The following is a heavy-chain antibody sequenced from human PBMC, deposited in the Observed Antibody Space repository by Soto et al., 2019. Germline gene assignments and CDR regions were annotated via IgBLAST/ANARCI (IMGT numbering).Heavy chain of an antibody. CDR3: TKDGNDYGDYYYYVMDV. CDR1: GFTFASYG. J-gene: IGHJ6*02. V-gene: IGHV3-30*18. Sequence: PGGSLRLSCAASGFTFASYGIHWVRQAPGKGLEWVAVISYDGSNIYYAASVKGRFTISRDESKKTVYLQMNSLRPEDTALYYCTKDGNDYGDYYYYVMDVWGQGTTVTVSS. CDR2: ISYDGSNI. D-gene: IGHD4-17*01.